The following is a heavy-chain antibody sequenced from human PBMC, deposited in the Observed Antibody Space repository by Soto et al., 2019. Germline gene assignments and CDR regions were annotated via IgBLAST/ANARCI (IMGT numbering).Heavy chain of an antibody. V-gene: IGHV1-3*01. CDR3: ARGLGGSRTYFDY. CDR1: GYTFTSYG. CDR2: INAGNGNS. Sequence: ASVKVSCKASGYTFTSYGMHWVRQATGQRLEWMGWINAGNGNSKYSQKFQGRVTITRDTSVSTAYMELSSLRSEDTAVYYCARGLGGSRTYFDYWGQGTLVTVSS. J-gene: IGHJ4*02.